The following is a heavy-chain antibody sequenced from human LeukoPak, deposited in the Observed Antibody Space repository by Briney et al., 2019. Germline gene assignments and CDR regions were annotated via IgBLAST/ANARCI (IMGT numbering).Heavy chain of an antibody. CDR2: IYYSGST. Sequence: PSETLSLTCTVSGGSISSSSYYRGWIRQPPGKGLEWIGSIYYSGSTYYNPSLKSRVTISVDTSKNQFSLKLSSVTAADTAVYYCARRGSGSSHDAFDIWGQGTMVTVSS. V-gene: IGHV4-39*01. D-gene: IGHD3-10*01. CDR1: GGSISSSSYY. J-gene: IGHJ3*02. CDR3: ARRGSGSSHDAFDI.